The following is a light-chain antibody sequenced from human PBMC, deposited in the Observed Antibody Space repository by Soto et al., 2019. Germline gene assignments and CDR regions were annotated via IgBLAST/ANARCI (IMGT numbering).Light chain of an antibody. CDR2: GAS. CDR3: PQYGSSPGT. J-gene: IGKJ2*01. Sequence: EIVLTQSPGTLSLSPGERATLSCRASQSVSSSYLAWYQQKPGQAPRLLIYGASSWATGIPDRFSGSGSGTDFTLTIIRLEPEDFAVYYCPQYGSSPGTFGQGTKLEIK. CDR1: QSVSSSY. V-gene: IGKV3-20*01.